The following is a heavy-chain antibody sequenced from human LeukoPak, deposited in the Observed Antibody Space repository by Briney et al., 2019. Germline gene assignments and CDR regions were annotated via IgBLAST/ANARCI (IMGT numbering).Heavy chain of an antibody. Sequence: GGSLRLSCTTSGFTFGESVMSWFRQAPGKGLEWVGLIRSKRYGGTTQYAASVKGRFTISRDDSKSIAYLQMHSLKTEETAVYFCARSYDVLAAYFPPDYWGQGTLVTVSS. CDR3: ARSYDVLAAYFPPDY. D-gene: IGHD3-9*01. V-gene: IGHV3-49*03. J-gene: IGHJ4*02. CDR2: IRSKRYGGTT. CDR1: GFTFGESV.